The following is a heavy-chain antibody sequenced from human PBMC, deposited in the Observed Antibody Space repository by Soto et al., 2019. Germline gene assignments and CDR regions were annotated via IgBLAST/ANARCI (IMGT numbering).Heavy chain of an antibody. CDR2: ISAYNGNT. J-gene: IGHJ6*03. D-gene: IGHD6-6*01. CDR1: GYTFTSYG. V-gene: IGHV1-18*01. CDR3: ARVSFRPGEDYYYYYMDF. Sequence: ASVKVSCKASGYTFTSYGISWVRQAPGQGLEWMGWISAYNGNTNYAQKLQGRVTMTTDTSTSTAYMELRSLRSDDTAVYYCARVSFRPGEDYYYYYMDFWGKGTTVTVSS.